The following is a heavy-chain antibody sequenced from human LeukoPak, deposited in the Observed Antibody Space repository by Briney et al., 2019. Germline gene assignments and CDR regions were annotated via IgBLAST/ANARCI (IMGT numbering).Heavy chain of an antibody. V-gene: IGHV4-34*01. CDR2: INHSGST. Sequence: GTLRLSCAASGFTFSSYGMSWVRQSPGKGLEWIGEINHSGSTSYNPSLKSRVTISVDASKSQFSLKLNSVTAADKAVYYCTRCRYTYGCFDSWGQGTVVTVSS. CDR3: TRCRYTYGCFDS. J-gene: IGHJ4*02. D-gene: IGHD5-18*01. CDR1: GFTFSSYG.